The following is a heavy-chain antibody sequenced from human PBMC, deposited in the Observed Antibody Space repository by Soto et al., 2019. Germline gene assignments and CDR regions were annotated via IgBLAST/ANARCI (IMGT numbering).Heavy chain of an antibody. V-gene: IGHV4-38-2*01. CDR1: GFFISSGNY. CDR3: ARARWYDAFDV. D-gene: IGHD2-15*01. Sequence: RSETLSLTCAVSGFFISSGNYWGCIRKPPGKGLEWIGSIFHGGNTYYNPSLKSRVTISVDMSKNQFSLKLNSVTAADTAVYYCARARWYDAFDVWGQGTVVTVSS. J-gene: IGHJ3*01. CDR2: IFHGGNT.